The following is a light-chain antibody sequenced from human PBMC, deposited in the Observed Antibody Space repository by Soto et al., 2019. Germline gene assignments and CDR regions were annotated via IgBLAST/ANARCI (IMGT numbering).Light chain of an antibody. V-gene: IGLV2-14*02. CDR3: AAWDDSLSGYV. CDR2: EGS. CDR1: SSDVGNYDL. Sequence: QSVLTQPASVSGSPGQSITISCTGTSSDVGNYDLVSWYQQLPGKAPKFILYEGSKRPSGVSNRFSGSKSGTSASLAISGLRSEDEADYYCAAWDDSLSGYVFGTGTKVTVL. J-gene: IGLJ1*01.